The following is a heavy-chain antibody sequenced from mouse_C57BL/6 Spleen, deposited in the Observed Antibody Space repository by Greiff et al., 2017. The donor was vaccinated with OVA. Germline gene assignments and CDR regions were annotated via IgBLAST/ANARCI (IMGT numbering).Heavy chain of an antibody. J-gene: IGHJ2*01. CDR3: ARSGDYDGFDY. Sequence: EVQLQQSGPELVKPGASVKISCKASGYTFTDYYMNWVKQSHGKSLEWIGDINPNNGGTSYNQKFKGKATLTVDKSSSTAYMALRSLTSEDSAVYYCARSGDYDGFDYWGQGTTLTVSS. D-gene: IGHD2-4*01. CDR1: GYTFTDYY. CDR2: INPNNGGT. V-gene: IGHV1-26*01.